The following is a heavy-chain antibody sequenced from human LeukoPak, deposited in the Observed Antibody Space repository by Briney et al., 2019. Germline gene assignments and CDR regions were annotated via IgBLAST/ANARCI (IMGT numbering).Heavy chain of an antibody. D-gene: IGHD5-12*01. J-gene: IGHJ4*02. CDR3: VRHDGRGGATMGSLDS. CDR2: IYFGRTT. Sequence: SETLSLTCTVSGDSITSSSHHWGWIRQSPGKGLEWIGSIYFGRTTYYNPSLSSRVALSIVTSKNQLSLQLTSVTAADTAVYYCVRHDGRGGATMGSLDSWGQGSLVTVSS. CDR1: GDSITSSSHH. V-gene: IGHV4-39*01.